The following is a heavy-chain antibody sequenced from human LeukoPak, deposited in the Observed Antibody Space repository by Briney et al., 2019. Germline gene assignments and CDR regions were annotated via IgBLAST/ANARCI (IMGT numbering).Heavy chain of an antibody. CDR1: GFTVSSNE. CDR2: ISGGST. V-gene: IGHV3-38-3*01. J-gene: IGHJ6*03. D-gene: IGHD2-2*02. CDR3: GGYCSSTSCYKTMSYYYYYMDV. Sequence: GGSLRLSCAASGFTVSSNEMSWVRQAPGKGLEWVSSISGGSTYYADSRKGRFTISRDNSKNTLHLQMNSLRAEDTAVPPPGGYCSSTSCYKTMSYYYYYMDVWGKGTTVTVPS.